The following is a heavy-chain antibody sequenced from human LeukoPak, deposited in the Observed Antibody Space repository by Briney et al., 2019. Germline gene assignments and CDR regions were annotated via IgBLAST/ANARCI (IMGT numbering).Heavy chain of an antibody. D-gene: IGHD3-3*01. Sequence: GGSLRLSCAASGFTFSSYAMSWVRQAPGKGLEWVSAISGSGGSTYYADSVKGRFTVSRDNSKNTLYLQMNSLRAEDTAVYYCAKKVGYDFWSGPNYFDYWGQGTLVTVSS. CDR2: ISGSGGST. CDR3: AKKVGYDFWSGPNYFDY. CDR1: GFTFSSYA. J-gene: IGHJ4*02. V-gene: IGHV3-23*01.